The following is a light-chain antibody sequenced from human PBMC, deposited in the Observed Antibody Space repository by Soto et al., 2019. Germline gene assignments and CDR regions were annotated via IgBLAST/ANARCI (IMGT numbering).Light chain of an antibody. Sequence: AIRMTQSPSSLSASTGDRVTITCRASQGISSYLAWYQQKPGKAPKLLIYAASTLQSGVPSGFSGSGSGTKFTLTIASLQPDDFATYYCQQYETFSGTFGPGTKVDIK. CDR1: QGISSY. CDR3: QQYETFSGT. CDR2: AAS. V-gene: IGKV1-8*01. J-gene: IGKJ1*01.